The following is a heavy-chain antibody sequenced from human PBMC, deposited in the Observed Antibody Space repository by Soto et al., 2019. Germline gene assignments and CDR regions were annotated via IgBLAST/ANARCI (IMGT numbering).Heavy chain of an antibody. Sequence: SGPTLVNPTQTLTLTCTFSGFSLSTSGGGVGWIRQPPGKALEWLALMYWNDDKRYSPSLKSRLTITKDTSKNQVVLTMTNMDPVDTATYYCARSVAGTTYYYYGMDVWGQGTTVTVSS. J-gene: IGHJ6*02. CDR2: MYWNDDK. CDR3: ARSVAGTTYYYYGMDV. CDR1: GFSLSTSGGG. V-gene: IGHV2-5*01. D-gene: IGHD6-19*01.